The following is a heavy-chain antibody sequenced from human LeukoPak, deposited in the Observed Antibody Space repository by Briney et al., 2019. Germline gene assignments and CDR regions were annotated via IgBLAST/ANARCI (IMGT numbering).Heavy chain of an antibody. D-gene: IGHD6-19*01. CDR3: ARGPSGWYYFED. Sequence: ASVKVSCKASGGTFSSYAISWVRQAPGQGLEWMGGIIPIFGTANYAQKFQGRVTITADESTSTAYMELSSLRSEDTAVYYCARGPSGWYYFEDWGQGTLVTVSS. V-gene: IGHV1-69*01. CDR1: GGTFSSYA. CDR2: IIPIFGTA. J-gene: IGHJ4*02.